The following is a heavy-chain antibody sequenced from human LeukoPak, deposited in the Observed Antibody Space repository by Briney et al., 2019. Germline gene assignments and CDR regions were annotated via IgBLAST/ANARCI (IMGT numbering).Heavy chain of an antibody. Sequence: SETLSLTCTVSGVFINSNTYSWGWIRQPPGEGLEWIGTISYTGNTYYNSSLKSRLTISVDTSKTQFSLKLSSVTAADTAVYYCARGPDDYGDYGGNWGQGTLVTVSS. CDR1: GVFINSNTYS. J-gene: IGHJ4*02. V-gene: IGHV4-39*01. D-gene: IGHD4-17*01. CDR2: ISYTGNT. CDR3: ARGPDDYGDYGGN.